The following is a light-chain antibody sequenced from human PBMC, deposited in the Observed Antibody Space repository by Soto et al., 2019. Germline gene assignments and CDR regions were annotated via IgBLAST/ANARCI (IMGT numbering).Light chain of an antibody. V-gene: IGKV3-15*01. Sequence: EIVMTQSPATLSVSPGEISTLSCRASQSVGSNLAWYQQKPGQVPRLLIYDASSRATGIPARFSASGSGTEFTLTITSLQSEDLAVYYCQHYDSWRTFGQGTKVDIK. CDR3: QHYDSWRT. CDR2: DAS. CDR1: QSVGSN. J-gene: IGKJ1*01.